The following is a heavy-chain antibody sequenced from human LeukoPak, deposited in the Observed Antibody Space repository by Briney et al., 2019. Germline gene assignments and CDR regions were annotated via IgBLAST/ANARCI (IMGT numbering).Heavy chain of an antibody. CDR1: GYTFTSYD. CDR3: ARDQDPDTPYSSGWQPGFDY. D-gene: IGHD6-19*01. V-gene: IGHV1-18*01. CDR2: ISAYNGNT. Sequence: ASVKVSCKASGYTFTSYDINWVRQATGQGLEWMGWISAYNGNTNYAQKLQGRVTMTTDTSTSTAYMELRSLRSDDTAVYYCARDQDPDTPYSSGWQPGFDYWGQGTLVTVSS. J-gene: IGHJ4*02.